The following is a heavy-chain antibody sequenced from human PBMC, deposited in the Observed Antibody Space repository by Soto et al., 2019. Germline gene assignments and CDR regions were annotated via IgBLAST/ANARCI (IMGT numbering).Heavy chain of an antibody. Sequence: ASVKVSCKASGCTFSSYAISWVRQAPGQGLEWMGGIIPIFGTANYAQKFQGRVTITADKSTSTAYMELSSLRSEDTAVYYCARSYYYDSSGYAPGDPWGQGTLVTVSS. CDR2: IIPIFGTA. J-gene: IGHJ5*02. CDR1: GCTFSSYA. D-gene: IGHD3-22*01. CDR3: ARSYYYDSSGYAPGDP. V-gene: IGHV1-69*06.